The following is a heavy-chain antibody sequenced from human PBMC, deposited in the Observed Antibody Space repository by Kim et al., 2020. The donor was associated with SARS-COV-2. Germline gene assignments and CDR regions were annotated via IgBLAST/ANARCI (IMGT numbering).Heavy chain of an antibody. Sequence: ASVKVSCKASGYTFTSYGISWVRQAPGQGLEWMGWISAYNGNTNYAQKLQGRVTMTTDTSTSTAYMELRSLRSDDTAVYYCARTPTPQQLNLYNWFDPWGQGTLVTVSS. V-gene: IGHV1-18*01. D-gene: IGHD6-13*01. J-gene: IGHJ5*02. CDR1: GYTFTSYG. CDR2: ISAYNGNT. CDR3: ARTPTPQQLNLYNWFDP.